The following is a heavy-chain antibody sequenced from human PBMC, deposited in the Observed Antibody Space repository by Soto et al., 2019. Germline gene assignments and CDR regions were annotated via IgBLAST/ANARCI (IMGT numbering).Heavy chain of an antibody. D-gene: IGHD6-6*01. J-gene: IGHJ4*02. CDR1: GGSFSGYY. CDR3: ASLYSSSSPQNY. V-gene: IGHV4-34*01. CDR2: INHSGST. Sequence: SETLSLTCAVYGGSFSGYYWSWIRQPPGKGLEWIGEINHSGSTNYNPSLKSRVTISVDTSKNQFSLKLSSVTAADTAVYYCASLYSSSSPQNYWGQGTLVTVSS.